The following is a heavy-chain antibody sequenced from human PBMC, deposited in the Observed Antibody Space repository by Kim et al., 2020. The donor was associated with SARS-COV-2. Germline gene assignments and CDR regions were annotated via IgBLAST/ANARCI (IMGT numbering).Heavy chain of an antibody. Sequence: VKGRFTISRDNSKNTLFLQMNSLRAEDTAVYYCARDGGWGSSWATGCFDYWGQGTLVTVSS. CDR3: ARDGGWGSSWATGCFDY. D-gene: IGHD6-13*01. V-gene: IGHV3-30*07. J-gene: IGHJ4*02.